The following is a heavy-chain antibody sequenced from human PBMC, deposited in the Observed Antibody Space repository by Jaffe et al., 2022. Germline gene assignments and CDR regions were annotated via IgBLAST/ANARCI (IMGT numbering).Heavy chain of an antibody. CDR2: IYYSGST. CDR3: ARGSIAVAGLGY. D-gene: IGHD6-19*01. CDR1: GGSISSYY. Sequence: QVQLQESGPGLVKPSETLSLTCTVSGGSISSYYWSWIRQPPGKGLEWIGYIYYSGSTNYNPSLKSRVTISVDTSKNQFSLKLSSVTAADTAVYYCARGSIAVAGLGYWGQGTLVTVSS. J-gene: IGHJ4*02. V-gene: IGHV4-59*01.